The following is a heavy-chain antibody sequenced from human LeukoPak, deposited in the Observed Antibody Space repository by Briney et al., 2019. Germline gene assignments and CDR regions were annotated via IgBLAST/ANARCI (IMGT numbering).Heavy chain of an antibody. D-gene: IGHD5-24*01. V-gene: IGHV3-66*02. CDR2: IYSGGST. CDR3: ARDVATNYYYYCVDV. CDR1: GFTDSSNY. J-gene: IGHJ6*03. Sequence: PGGSLRLSCAASGFTDSSNYMSWVRQAPGKGLEWVSVIYSGGSTYYADSVKGRFTISRDNSKNTLYLQMNSLRAEDTAVYYCARDVATNYYYYCVDVWGKGTTVTVSS.